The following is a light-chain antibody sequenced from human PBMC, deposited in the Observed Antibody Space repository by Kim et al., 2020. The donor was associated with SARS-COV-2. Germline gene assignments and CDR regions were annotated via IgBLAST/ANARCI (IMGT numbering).Light chain of an antibody. V-gene: IGLV6-57*04. J-gene: IGLJ2*01. Sequence: NFMLTQPHSVSESPGKTVTISCTRSSGSIASNYVQWYQQRPGSAPTTVIYEDNQRPSGVPDRFSGSIDSSSNSASLTISGLKTEDEADYYCQSYDSFGGGTQLTVL. CDR2: EDN. CDR1: SGSIASNY. CDR3: QSYDS.